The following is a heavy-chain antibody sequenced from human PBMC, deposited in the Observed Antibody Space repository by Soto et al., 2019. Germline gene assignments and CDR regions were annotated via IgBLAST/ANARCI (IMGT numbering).Heavy chain of an antibody. V-gene: IGHV3-53*01. D-gene: IGHD1-1*01. CDR3: ATWHELEHAFDV. Sequence: DVQLVESGGGLIQPGESLRLSCAAFGLTISGKKYVAWVRQAPGKGLEWVSALYDVDGSYYADSVTGRFTTSSDSSKTTVYLQRNDLRPDDTAVYYCATWHELEHAFDVWGQGTTVTISS. CDR1: GLTISGKKY. J-gene: IGHJ3*01. CDR2: LYDVDGS.